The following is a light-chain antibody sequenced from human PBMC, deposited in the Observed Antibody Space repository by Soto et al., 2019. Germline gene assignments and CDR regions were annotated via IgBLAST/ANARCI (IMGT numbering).Light chain of an antibody. Sequence: EIMMTQSPATLSVSPGERATLSCRACQSVRSNLAWYQQKPGQAPRLLIYGASSRATGIPDRFSGSGSGTEFTLTISSLQPDDFATYFCQQYNSYPITFGQGTRLEIK. CDR1: QSVRSN. CDR3: QQYNSYPIT. J-gene: IGKJ5*01. CDR2: GAS. V-gene: IGKV3D-15*01.